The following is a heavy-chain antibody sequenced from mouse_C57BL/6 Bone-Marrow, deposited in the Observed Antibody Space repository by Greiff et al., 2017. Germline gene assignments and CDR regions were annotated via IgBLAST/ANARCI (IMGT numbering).Heavy chain of an antibody. D-gene: IGHD1-1*01. CDR2: IYPGSGST. CDR3: ARYTVGDFDY. J-gene: IGHJ2*01. V-gene: IGHV1-55*01. CDR1: VYTFTSYW. Sequence: FQLQQPGAELVKPGASVKMSCKASVYTFTSYWITWVKQRPGQGLEWIGDIYPGSGSTNYNAKFKSKATLTVDTSSSTAYMPLISLTSEDSAVYYCARYTVGDFDYWGQGTTLTVSS.